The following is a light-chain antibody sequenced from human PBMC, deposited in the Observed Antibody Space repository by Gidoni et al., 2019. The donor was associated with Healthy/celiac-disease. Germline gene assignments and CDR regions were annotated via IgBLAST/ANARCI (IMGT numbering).Light chain of an antibody. CDR3: QQYDSYPMT. CDR1: QSISSW. CDR2: KAS. Sequence: DIQMTQSPSTLSASVGDRVSITCRASQSISSWLAWYQQKPATAPKILIYKASSLESGVPSRFSGSGSETEFTLTISGLQHDDFATYYCQQYDSYPMTFGQGTKLEIK. V-gene: IGKV1-5*03. J-gene: IGKJ2*01.